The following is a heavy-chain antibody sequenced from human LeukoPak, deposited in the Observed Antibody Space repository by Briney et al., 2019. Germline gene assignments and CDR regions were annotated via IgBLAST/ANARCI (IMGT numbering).Heavy chain of an antibody. CDR3: AATIKGDYGDTNLGY. D-gene: IGHD4/OR15-4a*01. J-gene: IGHJ4*02. CDR1: GDSISSYF. CDR2: MHNGRYS. V-gene: IGHV4-59*01. Sequence: SETLSLTCSVPGDSISSYFWSWIRQPPGKGLEWIGYMHNGRYSNYNPSLKSRVTISGDTSKNQLSLKLTSVTAADTAVYYCAATIKGDYGDTNLGYWGQGTLVTVSS.